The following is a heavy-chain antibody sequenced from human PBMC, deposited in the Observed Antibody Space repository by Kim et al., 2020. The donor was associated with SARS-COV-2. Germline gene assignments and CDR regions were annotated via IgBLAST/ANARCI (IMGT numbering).Heavy chain of an antibody. CDR1: GFTFSSYA. J-gene: IGHJ4*02. V-gene: IGHV3-23*03. CDR3: AAGAAPLDY. D-gene: IGHD6-19*01. CDR2: IYSGGSST. Sequence: GGSLRLSCAASGFTFSSYAMSWVRQAPGKGLEWVSVIYSGGSSTYYADSVKGRFTISRDNSKNRLFLQMNSLRAEDTAVYYCAAGAAPLDYWGQGTLVTVSS.